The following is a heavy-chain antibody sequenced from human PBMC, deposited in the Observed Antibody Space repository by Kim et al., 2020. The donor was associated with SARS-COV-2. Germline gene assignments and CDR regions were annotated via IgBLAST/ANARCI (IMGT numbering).Heavy chain of an antibody. CDR2: ISKDGSDK. CDR3: TNYGSGSGNL. J-gene: IGHJ4*02. V-gene: IGHV3-30*18. Sequence: GGSPRLSCAASGFTFSNYGMHWVRQAPGKGLEGVAVISKDGSDKDYADSMKGRFTISRDNSKNTVYLQMSNLRAEDTAIYYCTNYGSGSGNLWGQGTLV. D-gene: IGHD2-15*01. CDR1: GFTFSNYG.